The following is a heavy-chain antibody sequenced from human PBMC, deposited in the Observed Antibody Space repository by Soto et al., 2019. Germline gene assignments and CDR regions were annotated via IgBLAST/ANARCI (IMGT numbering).Heavy chain of an antibody. CDR1: GFTFSSYA. CDR2: ISYDGSNK. Sequence: LRLSCAASGFTFSSYAMHWVRQAPGKGLEWVAVISYDGSNKYYADSVKGRFTISRDNSKNTLYLQMNSLRAEDTAVYYCARTYSGYDRFDYWGQGTLVTVSS. J-gene: IGHJ4*02. V-gene: IGHV3-30-3*01. CDR3: ARTYSGYDRFDY. D-gene: IGHD5-12*01.